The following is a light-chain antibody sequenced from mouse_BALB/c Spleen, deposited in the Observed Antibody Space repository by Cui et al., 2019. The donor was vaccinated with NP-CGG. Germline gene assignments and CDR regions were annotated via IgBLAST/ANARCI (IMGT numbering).Light chain of an antibody. CDR2: GTN. V-gene: IGLV1*01. Sequence: QAAVTQEPAPTTSPGETVTLTCRSSTGAVTTSNYANWVQEKPDHLFTGLIGGTNNRAPGVPARFSGSLIGDKAALTITGAQTEDEAIYFCALWYSNHWVFGGGTKLTVL. CDR3: ALWYSNHWV. J-gene: IGLJ1*01. CDR1: TGAVTTSNY.